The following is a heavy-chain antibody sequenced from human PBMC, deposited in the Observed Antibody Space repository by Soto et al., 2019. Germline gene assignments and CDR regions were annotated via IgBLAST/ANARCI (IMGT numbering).Heavy chain of an antibody. J-gene: IGHJ4*02. CDR2: ISRSNSYI. D-gene: IGHD6-19*01. Sequence: GGSLRLSCAASGFTFSSYSMNWVRQAPGKGLEWVASISRSNSYIYYADSVKGRFTISRDNAKNSLYLQMNSLRAEDTAVYYCARDGGYSSGWYQFDYWGQGTLVIVSS. V-gene: IGHV3-21*06. CDR3: ARDGGYSSGWYQFDY. CDR1: GFTFSSYS.